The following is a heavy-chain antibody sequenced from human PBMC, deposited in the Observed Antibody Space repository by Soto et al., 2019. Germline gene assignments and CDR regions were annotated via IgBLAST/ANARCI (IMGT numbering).Heavy chain of an antibody. CDR3: ARDKYQLATGSEPISL. V-gene: IGHV3-11*01. CDR2: ISSSGSTI. D-gene: IGHD2-2*01. J-gene: IGHJ4*02. CDR1: GFTFSDYY. Sequence: GGSLRLSCAASGFTFSDYYMSWIRQAPGKGLEWVSYISSSGSTIYYADSVKGRFTISRDNAKNSLYLQMNSLRAEDTAVYYCARDKYQLATGSEPISLWGQGTLVTVSS.